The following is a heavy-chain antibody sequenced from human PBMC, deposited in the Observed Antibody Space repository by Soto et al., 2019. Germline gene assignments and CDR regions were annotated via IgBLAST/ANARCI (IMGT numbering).Heavy chain of an antibody. V-gene: IGHV3-53*02. CDR2: IYSDGTT. CDR3: ARDCCSGRHFAH. J-gene: IGHJ1*01. D-gene: IGHD2-15*01. Sequence: EVHLVETGGDLILPGGSLRLSGSSSVFNVSSSYMSWVRQAPGKGLEWVSSIYSDGTTDYADSVKGRFTISRYSSRNMVFLQMKGLRGEDTAVYHCARDCCSGRHFAHWGQGSLVTVSS. CDR1: VFNVSSSY.